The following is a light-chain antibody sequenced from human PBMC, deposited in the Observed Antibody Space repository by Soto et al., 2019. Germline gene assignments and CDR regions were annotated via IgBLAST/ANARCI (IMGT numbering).Light chain of an antibody. V-gene: IGKV1-39*01. Sequence: DIQMPQAPSSLSASVGDSVTITCRSSQSISSYLNWYQQKPGKAPKLLIYAASSLQSGVPSRFSGSRYGTDFTLTISSLQPEDFATYYCQQSYSTPPYNFGQGANLAIK. J-gene: IGKJ2*01. CDR3: QQSYSTPPYN. CDR1: QSISSY. CDR2: AAS.